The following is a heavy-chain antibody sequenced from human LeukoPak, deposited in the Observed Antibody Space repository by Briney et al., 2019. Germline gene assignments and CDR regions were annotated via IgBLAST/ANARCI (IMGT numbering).Heavy chain of an antibody. CDR3: AKALEFDY. J-gene: IGHJ4*02. D-gene: IGHD3-16*02. CDR1: GFTFSNYG. V-gene: IGHV3-30*18. CDR2: ISYDGSNK. Sequence: GRSLRLSCAASGFTFSNYGMHWVRQAPGKGLEWVAVISYDGSNKYYADSVKGRFTISRDNSKNTLYLQMNSLRAEDTAVYYCAKALEFDYWGQGTLVTVSS.